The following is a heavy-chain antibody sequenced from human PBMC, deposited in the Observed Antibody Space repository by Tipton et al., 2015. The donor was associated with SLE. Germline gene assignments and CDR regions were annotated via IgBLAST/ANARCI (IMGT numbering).Heavy chain of an antibody. CDR2: IGVSASNT. V-gene: IGHV3-23*01. CDR1: GFTFSTYS. Sequence: SLRLSCAASGFTFSTYSMHWVRQAPGKGLEWVSAIGVSASNTDYADSVKGRFTISRDNSKNTLYLQMNSLRDEDTALYYCAKGTTNIDYWGQGTLVTVSS. CDR3: AKGTTNIDY. J-gene: IGHJ4*02. D-gene: IGHD1-1*01.